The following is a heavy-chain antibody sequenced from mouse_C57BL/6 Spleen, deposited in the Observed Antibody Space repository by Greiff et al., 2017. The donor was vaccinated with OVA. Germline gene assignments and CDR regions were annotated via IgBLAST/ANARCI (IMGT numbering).Heavy chain of an antibody. D-gene: IGHD1-1*01. CDR3: ERRYYGSSYFYFDY. CDR1: GYAFTNYL. Sequence: QVQLKQSGAELVRPGTSVKVSCKASGYAFTNYLIEWVKQRPGQGLEWIGVINPGSGGTNYNEKFKGKATLTADKSSSTAYMQLSSLTSEDSAVYFGERRYYGSSYFYFDYWGQGTTLTVSS. J-gene: IGHJ2*01. CDR2: INPGSGGT. V-gene: IGHV1-54*01.